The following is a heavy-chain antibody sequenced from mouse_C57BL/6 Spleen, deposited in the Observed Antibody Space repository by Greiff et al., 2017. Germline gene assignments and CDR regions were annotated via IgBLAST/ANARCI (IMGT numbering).Heavy chain of an antibody. CDR3: ARMEQPDYFDY. D-gene: IGHD6-1*01. V-gene: IGHV1-50*01. CDR1: GYTFTSYW. J-gene: IGHJ2*01. Sequence: QVQLQQPGAELVKPGASVKLSCKASGYTFTSYWMQWVKQRPGQGLEWIGEIDPSDSYTNYNQKFKGKATLTVDTSSSTAYMQLSSLTSEDSAVYFCARMEQPDYFDYWGQGTTLTVSS. CDR2: IDPSDSYT.